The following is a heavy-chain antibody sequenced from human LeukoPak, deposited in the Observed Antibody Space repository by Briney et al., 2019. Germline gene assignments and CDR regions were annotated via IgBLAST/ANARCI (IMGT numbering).Heavy chain of an antibody. D-gene: IGHD1-26*01. J-gene: IGHJ5*02. CDR3: ARDNSVGDTAWWFDP. CDR1: GYTFTIYY. V-gene: IGHV1-46*01. CDR2: INPSGSST. Sequence: GASVKVSFKASGYTFTIYYMHWVRQAPGQGLEWMGLINPSGSSTSYAQKFQGRLSLTRDMSTSTDYMELSSLRSEDTAVYYCARDNSVGDTAWWFDPWGQGALVTVSS.